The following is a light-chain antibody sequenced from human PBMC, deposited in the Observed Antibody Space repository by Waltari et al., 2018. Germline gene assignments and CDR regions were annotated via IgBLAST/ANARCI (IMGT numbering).Light chain of an antibody. CDR2: DAS. CDR3: QNYVRLPAT. V-gene: IGKV3-20*01. Sequence: EIVLTQSPGTLSLSPGERATLACRASQSVGRSLAWYQQKPGQAPRLLIYDASRRATGIPDRFSGSGSGTYFSLTISRLEPEDFAVYYCQNYVRLPATFGQGTKVEI. J-gene: IGKJ1*01. CDR1: QSVGRS.